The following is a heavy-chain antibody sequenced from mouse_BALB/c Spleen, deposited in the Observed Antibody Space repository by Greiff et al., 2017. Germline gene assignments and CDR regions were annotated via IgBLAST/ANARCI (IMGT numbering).Heavy chain of an antibody. CDR1: GFTFSSYG. Sequence: EVQVVESGGGLVQPGGSLKLSCAASGFTFSSYGMSWVRQTPDKRLELVATINSNGGSTYYPDSVKGRFTISRDNAKNTLYLQMSSLKSEDTAMYYCARDGGNYYGSSYEAYWGQGTLVTVSA. J-gene: IGHJ3*01. CDR3: ARDGGNYYGSSYEAY. CDR2: INSNGGST. D-gene: IGHD1-1*01. V-gene: IGHV5-6-3*01.